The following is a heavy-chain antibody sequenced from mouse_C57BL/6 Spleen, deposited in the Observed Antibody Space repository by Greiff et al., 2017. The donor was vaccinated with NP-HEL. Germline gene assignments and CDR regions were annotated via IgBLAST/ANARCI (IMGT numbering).Heavy chain of an antibody. CDR3: ARPYGGSSPYWYFDV. J-gene: IGHJ1*03. CDR1: GYAFSSSW. CDR2: IYPGDGDT. Sequence: QVQLQQSGPELVKPGASVKISCKASGYAFSSSWMNWVKQRPGKGLEWIGRIYPGDGDTNYNGKFKGKATLTADKSSSTAYMQLSSLTSEDSAVYFCARPYGGSSPYWYFDVWGTGTTVTVSS. D-gene: IGHD1-1*01. V-gene: IGHV1-82*01.